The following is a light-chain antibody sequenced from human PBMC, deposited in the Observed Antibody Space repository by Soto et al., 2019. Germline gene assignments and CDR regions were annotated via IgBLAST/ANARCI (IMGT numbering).Light chain of an antibody. J-gene: IGKJ5*01. CDR3: QQRSNWPPS. CDR1: QTVSITY. CDR2: GAS. V-gene: IGKV3D-20*02. Sequence: VLAQSPGTLSLSPGESATLSCRASQTVSITYLTWYQQKPGQAPRLLIYGASSRATGIPARFSGSGSGTDFTLTISSLEPEDFAVYYCQQRSNWPPSFGQGTRLE.